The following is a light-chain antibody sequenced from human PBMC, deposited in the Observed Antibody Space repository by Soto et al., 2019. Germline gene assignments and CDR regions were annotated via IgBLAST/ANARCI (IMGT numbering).Light chain of an antibody. V-gene: IGLV4-69*01. CDR1: SGHRNYA. CDR3: QTWGSGIVV. CDR2: LNSDGSH. Sequence: QLVLTQSPSASASLGASVKLTCTLSSGHRNYAIAWHQQQSEKGPRYLMNLNSDGSHSKGDGIPDRFSGSSSGAERYLTISSLQSEDEADYYCQTWGSGIVVFGGGTKVTVL. J-gene: IGLJ2*01.